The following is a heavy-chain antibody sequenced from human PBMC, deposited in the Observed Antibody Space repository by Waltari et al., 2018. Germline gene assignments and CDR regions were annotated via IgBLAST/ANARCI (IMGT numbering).Heavy chain of an antibody. CDR2: ISGNTGRT. V-gene: IGHV3-23*04. CDR3: AKDHGFSGNDYPTYLDY. Sequence: QLVESGGGLVQPGGSLRLSCAASGFTFNSYAMTWVRQAPGKGLVWGTGISGNTGRTYYADSVKGRFTISRDNSKHTLYLQMNSLRAEDTAVYYCAKDHGFSGNDYPTYLDYWGQGTSVTVSS. J-gene: IGHJ4*02. CDR1: GFTFNSYA. D-gene: IGHD5-12*01.